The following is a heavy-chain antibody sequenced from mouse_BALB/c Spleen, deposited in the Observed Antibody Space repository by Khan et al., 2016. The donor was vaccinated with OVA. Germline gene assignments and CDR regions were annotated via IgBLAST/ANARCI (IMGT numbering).Heavy chain of an antibody. CDR1: AYAFTSYT. V-gene: IGHV1-4*01. CDR3: VRDGAYHRNDGWFAY. D-gene: IGHD2-14*01. J-gene: IGHJ3*01. Sequence: QVHLQQLGAELARPGASVKMSCKASAYAFTSYTIHWIKKRPGQVLEWIGYINPSNGYINYNQKFKDKATLTTTKSSTTAYLQLSSLTSDDSAIYNCVRDGAYHRNDGWFAYWGQGTLVTVSA. CDR2: INPSNGYI.